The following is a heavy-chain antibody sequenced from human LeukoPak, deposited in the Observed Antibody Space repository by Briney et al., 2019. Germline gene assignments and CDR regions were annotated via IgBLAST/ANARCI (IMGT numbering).Heavy chain of an antibody. CDR3: ARDTFLMGRKHQKGGYYYMDV. CDR1: GFTFTSSA. CDR2: IVVGSGNT. Sequence: SVKVSCKASGFTFTSSAMQWVRQARGQRLEWIGWIVVGSGNTNYAQKFQERVTITRDMSTSTAYMELSSLRSEDTAVYYCARDTFLMGRKHQKGGYYYMDVWGKGTTVTVSS. J-gene: IGHJ6*03. V-gene: IGHV1-58*02. D-gene: IGHD2/OR15-2a*01.